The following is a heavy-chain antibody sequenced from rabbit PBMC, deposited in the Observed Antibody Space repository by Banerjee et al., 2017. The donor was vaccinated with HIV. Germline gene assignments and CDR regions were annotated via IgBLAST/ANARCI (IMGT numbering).Heavy chain of an antibody. J-gene: IGHJ3*01. CDR2: IHAGSGST. Sequence: QEQLVESGGGLVQPEGSLTLTCTASGFSFSSSYYMCWVRQAPGKGLEWIGYIHAGSGSTDYASWVNGRFTISSDNAQNTVFLQMTSLTAADTATYFCASRDTTYGGYDYLKLWGQGTLVTVS. D-gene: IGHD2-1*01. CDR1: GFSFSSSYY. V-gene: IGHV1S45*01. CDR3: ASRDTTYGGYDYLKL.